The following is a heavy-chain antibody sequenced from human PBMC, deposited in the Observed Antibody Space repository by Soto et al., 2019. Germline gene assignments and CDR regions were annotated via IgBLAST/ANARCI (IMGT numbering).Heavy chain of an antibody. CDR2: IYATGTT. Sequence: QVQLEESDPGLLKPSETLSLTCNVSGTSISGYYWSWIRQSAGKGLEWIGRIYATGTTNYSPSLKSRITMSVDTSKRQLSLKLTSVTAADTGIYYCVRDGSKTLRDWFDPWGRGISVTVSS. CDR1: GTSISGYY. D-gene: IGHD2-2*03. J-gene: IGHJ5*02. V-gene: IGHV4-4*07. CDR3: VRDGSKTLRDWFDP.